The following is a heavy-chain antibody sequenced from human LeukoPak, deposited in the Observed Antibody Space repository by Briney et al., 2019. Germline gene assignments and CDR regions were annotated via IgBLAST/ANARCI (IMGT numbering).Heavy chain of an antibody. Sequence: ASVKVSCKASGGTFSSYAISWVRQAPGQGLERMGWINPNSGGTNYAQKFQGRVTMTRDTSISTAYMELSRLRSDDTAVYYCAREGAVLMVYASWFDPWGQGTLVTVSS. CDR3: AREGAVLMVYASWFDP. CDR2: INPNSGGT. CDR1: GGTFSSYA. V-gene: IGHV1-2*02. J-gene: IGHJ5*02. D-gene: IGHD2-8*01.